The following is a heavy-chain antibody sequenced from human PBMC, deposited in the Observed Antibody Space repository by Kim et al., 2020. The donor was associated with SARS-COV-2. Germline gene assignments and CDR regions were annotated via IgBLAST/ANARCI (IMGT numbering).Heavy chain of an antibody. D-gene: IGHD3-3*01. CDR2: INHSGSS. Sequence: SETLSLTCAFYGGSFSASSWSWIRQPPGEGLEWIGEINHSGSSNYNPSLKSRVSISLDTSKNQFSLRLTSVTAADTAVYYCSRAYYDFWSAYYGWYFDLCGRSTLATVSS. CDR3: SRAYYDFWSAYYGWYFDL. J-gene: IGHJ2*01. V-gene: IGHV4-34*01. CDR1: GGSFSASS.